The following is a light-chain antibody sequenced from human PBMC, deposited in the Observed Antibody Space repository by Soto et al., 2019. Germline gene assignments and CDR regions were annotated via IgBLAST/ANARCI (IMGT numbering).Light chain of an antibody. Sequence: EIVMTQSPATLSVSPGESATLSCRASQSVSSSLAWYQQKPGQPPRLLIYGASTRATGVPARFSGSGSGTEFPLTISRLQSEDFVVYYCQHCNDAFAFGQGTRLEIK. CDR3: QHCNDAFA. V-gene: IGKV3-15*01. J-gene: IGKJ5*01. CDR1: QSVSSS. CDR2: GAS.